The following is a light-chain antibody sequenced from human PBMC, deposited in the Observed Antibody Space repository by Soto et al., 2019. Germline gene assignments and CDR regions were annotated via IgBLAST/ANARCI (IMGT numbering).Light chain of an antibody. V-gene: IGKV3-20*01. J-gene: IGKJ4*01. CDR1: QTVSGSY. Sequence: ALMQSPGTLSLSPGERATLSCRASQTVSGSYVAWYQQKPGQTPRLLIYGASSRATGIPDRFSGSGSGTDFTLTISRLEPEDFAVYHCQQYGDSPRTFGGGTKVDIK. CDR3: QQYGDSPRT. CDR2: GAS.